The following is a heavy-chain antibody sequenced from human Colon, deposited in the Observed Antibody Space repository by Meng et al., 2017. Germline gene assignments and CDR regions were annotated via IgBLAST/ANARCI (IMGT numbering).Heavy chain of an antibody. CDR1: GYTFINYA. Sequence: QVDLVQLGSELKKPGASGKVSCKASGYTFINYAINWVRQAPGQGLEWMGWINTHTGNPTYGQGFTGRFVLSSDTSVSTANLQISSLKAEDTAVYYCARGGPYPDSSGFHWYFDLWGRGTLVTVSS. V-gene: IGHV7-4-1*02. D-gene: IGHD3-22*01. J-gene: IGHJ2*01. CDR2: INTHTGNP. CDR3: ARGGPYPDSSGFHWYFDL.